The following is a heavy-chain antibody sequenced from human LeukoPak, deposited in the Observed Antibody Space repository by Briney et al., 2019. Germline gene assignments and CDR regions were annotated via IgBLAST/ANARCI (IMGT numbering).Heavy chain of an antibody. J-gene: IGHJ4*02. V-gene: IGHV3-23*01. D-gene: IGHD6-13*01. CDR2: ISGNGGST. CDR1: GFTFSNYN. CDR3: AKYRSAWSFDY. Sequence: GGSLRLSCAASGFTFSNYNMNWVRQAPGKGLEWVSAISGNGGSTNYADSVKGRFTISRDNSKNTLYLQVNSLRAEDTAVYYCAKYRSAWSFDYWGQGTLVTVSS.